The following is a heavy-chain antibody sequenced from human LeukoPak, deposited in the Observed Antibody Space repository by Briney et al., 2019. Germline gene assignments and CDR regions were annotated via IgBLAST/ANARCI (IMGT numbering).Heavy chain of an antibody. Sequence: GGSLRLSCAASGFTFSIYSMNWVRQAPGKGLEWVSSISSSSSYIYYADSVKGRFTISRDNAKNSLYLQVNSLRAEDTAVYYCARDRSGSYYSFDYWGQGTLVTVSS. CDR3: ARDRSGSYYSFDY. D-gene: IGHD1-26*01. CDR1: GFTFSIYS. V-gene: IGHV3-21*01. CDR2: ISSSSSYI. J-gene: IGHJ4*02.